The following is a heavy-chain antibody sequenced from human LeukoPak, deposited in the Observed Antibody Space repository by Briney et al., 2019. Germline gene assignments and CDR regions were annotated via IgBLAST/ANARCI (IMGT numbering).Heavy chain of an antibody. CDR2: IYYSGST. D-gene: IGHD3-10*01. Sequence: SETLSLTCTVSGGSISRSSYYWGWIRQPPGKGLEWIGSIYYSGSTYYNPSLKSRVTISVDTSKNQFSLKLSSVTAADTAVYYCAREHNFGEPSYYFDCWGQGTLVTVSS. CDR3: AREHNFGEPSYYFDC. CDR1: GGSISRSSYY. J-gene: IGHJ4*02. V-gene: IGHV4-39*02.